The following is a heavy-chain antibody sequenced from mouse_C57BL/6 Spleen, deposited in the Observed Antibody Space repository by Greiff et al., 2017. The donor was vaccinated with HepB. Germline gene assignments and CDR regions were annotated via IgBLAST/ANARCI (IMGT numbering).Heavy chain of an antibody. J-gene: IGHJ2*01. V-gene: IGHV1-7*01. D-gene: IGHD1-1*01. Sequence: QVQLQQSGAELAKPGASVKLSCKASGYTFTSYWMHWVKQRPGQGLEWIGYINPSSGYTKYNQKFKDKATLTADKSSNTAYMQLSSLTYEDSAVYYCASNYGSLYYFDYWGQGTTLTVSS. CDR1: GYTFTSYW. CDR2: INPSSGYT. CDR3: ASNYGSLYYFDY.